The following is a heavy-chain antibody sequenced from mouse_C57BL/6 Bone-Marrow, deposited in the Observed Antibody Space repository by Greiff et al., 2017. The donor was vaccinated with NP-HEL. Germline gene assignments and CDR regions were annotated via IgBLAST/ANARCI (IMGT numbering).Heavy chain of an antibody. CDR1: GYTFTSYW. V-gene: IGHV1-5*01. CDR2: IYPGNSDT. J-gene: IGHJ3*01. D-gene: IGHD2-1*01. Sequence: VQLQQSGTVLARPGASVKMSCKTSGYTFTSYWMHWVKQRPGQGLEWIGAIYPGNSDTSYNQKFKGKAKLTAVTSASTAYMELSSLTNEDSAVYYGTRGGNYEVSWFAYWGQGTLVTVSA. CDR3: TRGGNYEVSWFAY.